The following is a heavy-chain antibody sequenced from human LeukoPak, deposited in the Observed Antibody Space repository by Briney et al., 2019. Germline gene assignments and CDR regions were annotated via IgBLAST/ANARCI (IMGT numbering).Heavy chain of an antibody. J-gene: IGHJ4*02. CDR3: ARDYVYAFDY. CDR2: ISGDGNAK. D-gene: IGHD2/OR15-2a*01. CDR1: GFSFSSYS. V-gene: IGHV3-48*01. Sequence: GGSLRLSCAASGFSFSSYSINWVRQAPGKGLEWVSYISGDGNAKHYTDSVKGRFTISRDNAKNALYLQMNSLRTEDTAVYFCARDYVYAFDYWGQGTLVTVSS.